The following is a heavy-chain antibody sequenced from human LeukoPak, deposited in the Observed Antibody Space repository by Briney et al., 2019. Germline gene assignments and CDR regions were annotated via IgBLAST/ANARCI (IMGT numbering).Heavy chain of an antibody. Sequence: KSSESLSLTRAVPGGSISSSNWWSWVRQPPGKGLEWIGEIYHSGSTNYNPSLKSRVTISVDKSKNQFSLKLSSVTAADTAMYYCASGVDKWWFDPWGQGTLVTVSS. V-gene: IGHV4-4*02. CDR3: ASGVDKWWFDP. CDR2: IYHSGST. D-gene: IGHD5-12*01. J-gene: IGHJ5*02. CDR1: GGSISSSNW.